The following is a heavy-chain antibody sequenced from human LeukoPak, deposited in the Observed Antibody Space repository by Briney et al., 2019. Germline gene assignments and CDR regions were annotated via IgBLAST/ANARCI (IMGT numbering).Heavy chain of an antibody. CDR2: IKPDGSEK. CDR3: ARDASALY. D-gene: IGHD6-19*01. J-gene: IGHJ4*02. Sequence: GGSLRLSCAASGLIFSKYWVTWVRQAPGKGLEWVASIKPDGSEKYYLDSVKGRFTISRDNARDSLYLQMNSLRDDDTSVYFCARDASALYWGRGTLVTVSS. CDR1: GLIFSKYW. V-gene: IGHV3-7*01.